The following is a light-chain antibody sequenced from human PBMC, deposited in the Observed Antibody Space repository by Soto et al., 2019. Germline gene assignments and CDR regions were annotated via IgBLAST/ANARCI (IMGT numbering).Light chain of an antibody. CDR1: QSISSY. CDR3: QQRSSWPLT. V-gene: IGKV3-11*01. Sequence: EIVLTQSPATLSLSPGERATLSCGASQSISSYLAWYQQKPGQAPRLLIFDTSNTATGIPARFSGSGSGTDFTLTISSLEPEDFAVYYCQQRSSWPLTFGGGTKVEIK. CDR2: DTS. J-gene: IGKJ4*01.